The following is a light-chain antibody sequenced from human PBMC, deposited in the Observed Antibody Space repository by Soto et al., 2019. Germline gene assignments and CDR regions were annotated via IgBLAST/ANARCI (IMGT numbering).Light chain of an antibody. CDR1: QSISSW. CDR3: QQYNSYPLT. J-gene: IGKJ4*01. CDR2: DAS. V-gene: IGKV1-5*01. Sequence: DIQMTQSPSTLSASVGDRVTITCRASQSISSWLAWYQQKPGKAPKLLIYDASSLESGVPSRFSGSGSGTEFTLTISSLQPDDFETSYCQQYNSYPLTFGGGTKVEIK.